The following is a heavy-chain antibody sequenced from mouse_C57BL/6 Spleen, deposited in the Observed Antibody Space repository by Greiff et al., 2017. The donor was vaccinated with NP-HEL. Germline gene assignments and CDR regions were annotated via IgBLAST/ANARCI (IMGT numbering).Heavy chain of an antibody. V-gene: IGHV1-55*01. J-gene: IGHJ4*01. CDR3: ARENYGNYYYAMDY. Sequence: QVQLQQSGAELVKPGASVKMSCKASGYTFTSYWITWVKQRPGQGLEWIGDIYPGSGSTNYNEKFKSKATLTVDTSSSTAYMQLSSLTSEDSAVYYCARENYGNYYYAMDYWGQGTSVTVSS. CDR2: IYPGSGST. D-gene: IGHD2-1*01. CDR1: GYTFTSYW.